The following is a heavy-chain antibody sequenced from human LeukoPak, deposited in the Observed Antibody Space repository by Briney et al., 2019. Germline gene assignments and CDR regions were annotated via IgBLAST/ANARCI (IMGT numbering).Heavy chain of an antibody. Sequence: QPGGSLRLSCTASGFTFSSYGMHWVRQAPGKGLEWVAVIWYDGRNKYYADSVKGRFTISRDNSKNTLYLQMNSLRAEDTAVYYCARGGSYDFWSGYQTRDAFDIWGQGTMVTVSS. J-gene: IGHJ3*02. CDR2: IWYDGRNK. D-gene: IGHD3-3*01. CDR3: ARGGSYDFWSGYQTRDAFDI. CDR1: GFTFSSYG. V-gene: IGHV3-33*01.